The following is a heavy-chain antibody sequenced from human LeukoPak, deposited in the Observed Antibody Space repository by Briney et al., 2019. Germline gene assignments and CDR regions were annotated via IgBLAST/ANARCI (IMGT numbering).Heavy chain of an antibody. J-gene: IGHJ5*01. Sequence: ASVKVSCKASGYTFTAYYMHWVRQVPGQGLEWVGRINPNSGDTDYAQKFQGRVIITRDTSISTAYMEVSRLKSDDTAVYYCARVDSGHDYGPSWGQGTTVTVSS. D-gene: IGHD5-12*01. CDR3: ARVDSGHDYGPS. CDR2: INPNSGDT. CDR1: GYTFTAYY. V-gene: IGHV1-2*06.